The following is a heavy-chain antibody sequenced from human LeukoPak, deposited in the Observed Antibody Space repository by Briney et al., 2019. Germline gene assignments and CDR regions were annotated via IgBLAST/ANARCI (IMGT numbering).Heavy chain of an antibody. CDR1: GYTFTGYY. V-gene: IGHV1-2*02. CDR3: ATTYGAVAGLYYFDY. D-gene: IGHD6-19*01. J-gene: IGHJ4*02. CDR2: INPNSGGT. Sequence: GASVKVSCKASGYTFTGYYMHWVRQAPGQGLEWMGWINPNSGGTNYAQKFQGRVTMTEDTSTDTAYMELSSLRSEDTAVYYCATTYGAVAGLYYFDYWGQGTLVTVSS.